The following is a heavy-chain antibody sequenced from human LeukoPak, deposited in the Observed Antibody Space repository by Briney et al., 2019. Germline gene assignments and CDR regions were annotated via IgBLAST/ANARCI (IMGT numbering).Heavy chain of an antibody. D-gene: IGHD1-1*01. CDR1: GGTFSSYA. CDR2: IIPIFGTA. J-gene: IGHJ6*02. CDR3: ASWRTESSLYGMDV. Sequence: ASVKVSCKASGGTFSSYAISWVRQAPGQGLEWMGGIIPIFGTANHAQKFQGRVTITADEPTSTAYMELSSLRSEDTAVYYCASWRTESSLYGMDVWGQGTTVTVSS. V-gene: IGHV1-69*01.